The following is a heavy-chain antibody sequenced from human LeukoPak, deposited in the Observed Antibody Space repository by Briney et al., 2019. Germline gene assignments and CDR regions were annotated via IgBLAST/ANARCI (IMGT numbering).Heavy chain of an antibody. CDR1: GYSFTSYW. D-gene: IGHD3-10*01. CDR3: ATSMVRGIRGVWDWFDP. CDR2: IYPSDSDT. J-gene: IGHJ5*02. V-gene: IGHV5-51*01. Sequence: GESLKISCKGSGYSFTSYWIGWVRQMPGKGLEWMGIIYPSDSDTRYSPSFQGQVTISADKSISTAYLQWSSLKASDTAMYYCATSMVRGIRGVWDWFDPWGQGTLVTVSS.